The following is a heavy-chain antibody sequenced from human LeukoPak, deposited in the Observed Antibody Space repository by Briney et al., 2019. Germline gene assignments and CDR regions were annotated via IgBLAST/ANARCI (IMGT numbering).Heavy chain of an antibody. V-gene: IGHV4-61*08. J-gene: IGHJ6*03. CDR3: ARGSLLYYYYYVDV. Sequence: SETLSLTCTVSGGSISSGDYYWSWIRQPPGKGLEWIGYIYYSGSTNYNPSLKSRVTISVDTSKYQFSLKLSSVTAADTAVYYCARGSLLYYYYYVDVWGKGTTVTVSS. CDR2: IYYSGST. CDR1: GGSISSGDYY.